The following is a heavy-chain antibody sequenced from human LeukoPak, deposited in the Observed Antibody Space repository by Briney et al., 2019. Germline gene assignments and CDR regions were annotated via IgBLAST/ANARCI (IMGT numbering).Heavy chain of an antibody. J-gene: IGHJ2*01. D-gene: IGHD3-22*01. V-gene: IGHV4-39*01. CDR3: ARGVTMIVVVIHDWYFDL. Sequence: PSETLSLTCSVAGGSISSNDYYWGWIRQSPGKGLEWIGNIHYSGSTYYNPSLKSRVTISVDTSKNQFSLKLSSLTAADTAVYYCARGVTMIVVVIHDWYFDLWGRGTLVTVSS. CDR2: IHYSGST. CDR1: GGSISSNDYY.